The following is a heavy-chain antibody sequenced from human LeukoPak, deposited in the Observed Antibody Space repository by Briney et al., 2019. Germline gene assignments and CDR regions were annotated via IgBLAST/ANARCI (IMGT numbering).Heavy chain of an antibody. V-gene: IGHV3-7*01. Sequence: GGSLRLSCAASGFTFSSYWMSWVRQAPGKGLEWVANIKQDGSEKHYVDSVKGRFTISRDNAKKSLFLHMNGLRVEDTAVYYCARGSEYTSSTNYYFDYWGQGTLVTVSS. D-gene: IGHD6-6*01. CDR1: GFTFSSYW. J-gene: IGHJ4*02. CDR2: IKQDGSEK. CDR3: ARGSEYTSSTNYYFDY.